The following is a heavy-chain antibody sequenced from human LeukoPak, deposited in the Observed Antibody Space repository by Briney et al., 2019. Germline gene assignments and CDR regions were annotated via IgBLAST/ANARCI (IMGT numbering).Heavy chain of an antibody. CDR2: ILHILST. CDR3: ARGGTGYYDSSYYYPY. CDR1: GYSISIDYY. J-gene: IGHJ4*02. V-gene: IGHV4-38-2*02. D-gene: IGHD3-22*01. Sequence: PSETLSLTCTVSGYSISIDYYWGWIRQPPGKGLEWIGSILHILSTYYNPSLNIRIILFIVKSNNQFSLMLNSMTAADTAVYYCARGGTGYYDSSYYYPYWGQGTLVTVSS.